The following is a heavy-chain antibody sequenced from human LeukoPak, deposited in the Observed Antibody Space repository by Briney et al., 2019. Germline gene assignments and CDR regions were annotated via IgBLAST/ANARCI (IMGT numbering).Heavy chain of an antibody. V-gene: IGHV3-9*01. CDR2: ISWNSGSI. J-gene: IGHJ4*02. D-gene: IGHD3-3*01. Sequence: GISWNSGSIGYADSVKGRFTISRDNAKNSLYLQMNSLRAEDTAVYYCATAWDFWSGYYFDYWGQGTLVTVSS. CDR3: ATAWDFWSGYYFDY.